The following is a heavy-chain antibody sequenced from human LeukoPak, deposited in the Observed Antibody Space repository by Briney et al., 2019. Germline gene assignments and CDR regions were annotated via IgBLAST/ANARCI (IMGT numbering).Heavy chain of an antibody. CDR2: VNWNGRST. V-gene: IGHV3-20*04. CDR3: ARGHGSGSYEAIDY. Sequence: GGSLRLSCAASGFTFDDYGMSWVRQAPGKGLEWVSGVNWNGRSTGYADSVKGRFTTPRDNAKNSLYLQMNSLRAEDTALYYCARGHGSGSYEAIDYWGQGTLVTVSS. D-gene: IGHD3-10*01. CDR1: GFTFDDYG. J-gene: IGHJ4*02.